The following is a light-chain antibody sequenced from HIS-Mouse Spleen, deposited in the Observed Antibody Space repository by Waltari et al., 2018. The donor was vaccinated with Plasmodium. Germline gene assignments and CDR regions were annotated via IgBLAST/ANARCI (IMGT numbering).Light chain of an antibody. CDR1: QSVLYSSNNKNY. CDR3: QQYYSTPPYT. J-gene: IGKJ2*01. V-gene: IGKV4-1*01. Sequence: DIVMTQSPDSLAVSLGERATINYKSSQSVLYSSNNKNYLAWYQQKPGHPPKLLIYWASTRESGVPDRFSGSGSGTDFTLTISSLQAEDVAVYYCQQYYSTPPYTFGQGTKLEIK. CDR2: WAS.